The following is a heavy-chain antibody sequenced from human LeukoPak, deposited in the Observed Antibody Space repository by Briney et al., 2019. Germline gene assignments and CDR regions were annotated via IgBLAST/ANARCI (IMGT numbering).Heavy chain of an antibody. CDR3: ARDRGGSWYDAFDI. J-gene: IGHJ3*02. D-gene: IGHD6-13*01. CDR2: IYYSGST. CDR1: GGSISSSSYY. V-gene: IGHV4-39*07. Sequence: PSETLSLTCTVSGGSISSSSYYWGWIRQPPGKGLEWIGSIYYSGSTYYNPSLKSRVTISVDTSKNQFSLKLSSVTAADTAVYYCARDRGGSWYDAFDIWGQGTTVSVSS.